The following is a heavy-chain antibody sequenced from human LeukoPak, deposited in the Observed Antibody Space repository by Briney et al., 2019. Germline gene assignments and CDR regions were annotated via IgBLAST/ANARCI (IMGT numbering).Heavy chain of an antibody. CDR1: GFTVSRNY. CDR3: ARESLGVLSRGYFDY. J-gene: IGHJ4*02. V-gene: IGHV3-53*01. CDR2: IYSGGST. D-gene: IGHD3-16*01. Sequence: GGSLRLSCAASGFTVSRNYMSWVRQAPGKGLEWVSVIYSGGSTYYADSVKGRFTISRDNSKNTLYLQMNSLRAEDTAVYYCARESLGVLSRGYFDYWGQGALVTVSS.